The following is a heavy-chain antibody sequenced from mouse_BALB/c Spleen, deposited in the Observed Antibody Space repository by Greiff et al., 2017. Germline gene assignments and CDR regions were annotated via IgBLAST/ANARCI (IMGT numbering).Heavy chain of an antibody. V-gene: IGHV5-6-5*01. CDR1: GFTFSSYV. J-gene: IGHJ4*01. CDR2: ISSGGST. CDR3: ARGVYGNYDYAMDY. Sequence: EVMLVESGGGLVKPGGSLKISCAASGFTFSSYVMSWVRQTPEKRLEWVASISSGGSTYYPDSVKGRFTISSDNARNILYLQMSSLRSEDTAMYFCARGVYGNYDYAMDYWGQGTSVTVSS. D-gene: IGHD2-1*01.